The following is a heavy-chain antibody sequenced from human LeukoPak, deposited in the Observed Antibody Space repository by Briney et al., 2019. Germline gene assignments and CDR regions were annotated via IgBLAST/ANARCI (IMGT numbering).Heavy chain of an antibody. CDR1: GGSIRSYY. Sequence: SETLSLTCTVSGGSIRSYYWGWIWQPPGKGLEWIGYIYYSGKTNYSPSLMSRVSISGDTSKNQFSLKLSFVTAADTAVYYCARQDSGWNWVDPWGQGTLVTVSS. J-gene: IGHJ5*02. CDR2: IYYSGKT. D-gene: IGHD3-10*01. V-gene: IGHV4-59*08. CDR3: ARQDSGWNWVDP.